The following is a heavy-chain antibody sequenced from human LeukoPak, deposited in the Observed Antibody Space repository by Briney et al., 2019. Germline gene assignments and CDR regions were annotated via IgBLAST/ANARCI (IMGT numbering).Heavy chain of an antibody. CDR3: ARRLTEYCTKGVCYWFDY. Sequence: SETLSLTCTVSGGSISSSSYYWGWIRQPPGKGLEWIGSIYYSGSTYYNPSLKSRVTISVDTSKNQFSLKLRSVTAADMAVYYCARRLTEYCTKGVCYWFDYWGRGTLVTVS. CDR1: GGSISSSSYY. J-gene: IGHJ4*02. V-gene: IGHV4-39*01. D-gene: IGHD2-8*01. CDR2: IYYSGST.